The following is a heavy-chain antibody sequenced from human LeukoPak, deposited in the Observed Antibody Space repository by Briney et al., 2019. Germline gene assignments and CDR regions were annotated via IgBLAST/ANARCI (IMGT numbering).Heavy chain of an antibody. D-gene: IGHD3-10*01. J-gene: IGHJ4*02. V-gene: IGHV3-66*01. CDR1: GFTVSTNY. CDR2: VYSGGTT. CDR3: VKSPWYHGSGSYSGTIH. Sequence: GGSLRLSCAASGFTVSTNYMSWLRQAPGKGLEWVSLVYSGGTTYHADSVKGRFTISRDDSKNTVYLQMNSLRAEDTAVYYCVKSPWYHGSGSYSGTIHWGQGTLVTVSS.